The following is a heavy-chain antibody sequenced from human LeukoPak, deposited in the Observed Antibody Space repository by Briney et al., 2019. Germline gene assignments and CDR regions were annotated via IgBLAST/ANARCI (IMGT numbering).Heavy chain of an antibody. J-gene: IGHJ4*02. CDR2: INPNSGGT. CDR3: ARDGLVGATLFDY. Sequence: ASVKVSCKASGYTFTGYYMHWVRQAPGQGLEWMGWINPNSGGTNYAQKFQGRVTMTRDTSISTAYMELSRLRSDDTAVYYCARDGLVGATLFDYWGQGTLVTVSS. V-gene: IGHV1-2*02. CDR1: GYTFTGYY. D-gene: IGHD1-26*01.